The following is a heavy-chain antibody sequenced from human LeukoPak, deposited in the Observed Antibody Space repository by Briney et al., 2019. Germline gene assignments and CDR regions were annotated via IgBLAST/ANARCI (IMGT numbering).Heavy chain of an antibody. Sequence: PGGSLRLSCAASGFTFSSYGMHWVRQAPGKGLEWVAVISYDGSNKYYADSVKGRFTISRDNSKNTLYLQMNSLRAEDTAVYYCAGSDYYGSVHAFDIWGQGTMVTVSS. J-gene: IGHJ3*02. D-gene: IGHD3-10*01. CDR3: AGSDYYGSVHAFDI. CDR1: GFTFSSYG. CDR2: ISYDGSNK. V-gene: IGHV3-30*03.